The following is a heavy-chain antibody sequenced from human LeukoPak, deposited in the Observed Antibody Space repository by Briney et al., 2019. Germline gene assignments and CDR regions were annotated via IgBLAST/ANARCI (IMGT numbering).Heavy chain of an antibody. CDR2: IRYDGSNK. CDR3: TRVRSSAWYLDAFDI. V-gene: IGHV3-30*02. D-gene: IGHD6-19*01. CDR1: GFTFSSYG. Sequence: GGSLRLSCAASGFTFSSYGMHWVRQAPGKGLEWVAFIRYDGSNKYYADSVKGRFTISRDNSKNTLYLQMNSLKIEDTAVYYCTRVRSSAWYLDAFDIWGQGTMVTVSS. J-gene: IGHJ3*02.